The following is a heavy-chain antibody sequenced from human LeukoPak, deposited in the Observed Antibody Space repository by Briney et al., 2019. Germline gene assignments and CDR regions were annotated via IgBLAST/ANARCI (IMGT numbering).Heavy chain of an antibody. D-gene: IGHD3-10*01. Sequence: SETLSLTCTVSGYSISSGYYWGWIRQPPGKGLEWIGIIYHSGTTYYNPSLKSRITISVDTSKNQFSLKLSSVTAADTAVYYCARLPDYYSRHGAPGWGQGTLVTVSS. CDR2: IYHSGTT. V-gene: IGHV4-38-2*02. J-gene: IGHJ4*02. CDR1: GYSISSGYY. CDR3: ARLPDYYSRHGAPG.